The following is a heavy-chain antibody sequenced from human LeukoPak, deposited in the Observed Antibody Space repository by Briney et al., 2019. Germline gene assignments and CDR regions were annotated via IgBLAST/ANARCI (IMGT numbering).Heavy chain of an antibody. J-gene: IGHJ4*02. Sequence: SETLSLTCTVSGGSISSSSYYWGWIRQPPGKGLEWIGYIYYSGSTYYNPSLKSRVTMSVDTSKNQFSLKLTSVTAADTAVYFCAREDYYNSGGYYLDYWGQGTLVTVSS. CDR3: AREDYYNSGGYYLDY. CDR2: IYYSGST. V-gene: IGHV4-39*01. CDR1: GGSISSSSYY. D-gene: IGHD3-22*01.